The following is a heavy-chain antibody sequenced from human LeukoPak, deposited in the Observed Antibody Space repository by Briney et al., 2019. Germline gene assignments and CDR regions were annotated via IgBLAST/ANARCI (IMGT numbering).Heavy chain of an antibody. J-gene: IGHJ4*02. V-gene: IGHV3-23*01. Sequence: QSGGSLRLSCAASGFTFSSSAMSWVRQAPGKGLEWVSAISNNGGYTYYADSVQGRFTISRDNSKSTLCLQMNSLRVEDTAVYYCARSFKVDYWGQGTLVIVSS. CDR2: ISNNGGYT. CDR3: ARSFKVDY. CDR1: GFTFSSSA.